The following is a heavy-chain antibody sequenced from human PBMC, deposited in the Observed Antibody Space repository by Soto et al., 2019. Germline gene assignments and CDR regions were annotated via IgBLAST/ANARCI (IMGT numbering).Heavy chain of an antibody. J-gene: IGHJ6*02. CDR2: IYYSGST. D-gene: IGHD2-15*01. CDR3: ARDGYCSGGSCYSFQSYYGMDV. V-gene: IGHV4-30-4*01. CDR1: GGSISSGDYY. Sequence: QVQLQESGPGLVKPSQTLSLTCTVSGGSISSGDYYWSWIRQPPGKVLEWIGYIYYSGSTYYNPSLKSRVTISVDTSKNQFSLKLSSVTAADTAVYYCARDGYCSGGSCYSFQSYYGMDVWGQGTTVTVSS.